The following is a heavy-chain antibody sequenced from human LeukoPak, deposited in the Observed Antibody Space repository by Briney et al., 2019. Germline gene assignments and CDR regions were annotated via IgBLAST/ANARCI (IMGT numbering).Heavy chain of an antibody. V-gene: IGHV3-53*01. CDR1: GFTVSRNY. D-gene: IGHD3-10*01. CDR3: AKDLGITMVRGAILTDYYYGMDV. CDR2: IYSGGST. Sequence: GGSLRLSCAASGFTVSRNYMSWVRQAPGKGLEWVSVIYSGGSTYYADSVKGRFTISRDNSKNTLYLQMNSLRAEDTVVYYCAKDLGITMVRGAILTDYYYGMDVWGQGTTVTVSS. J-gene: IGHJ6*02.